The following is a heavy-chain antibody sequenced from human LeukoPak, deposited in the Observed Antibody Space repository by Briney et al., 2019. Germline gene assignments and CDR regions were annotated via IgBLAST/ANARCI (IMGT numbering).Heavy chain of an antibody. V-gene: IGHV4-34*01. D-gene: IGHD3-3*01. CDR3: ARVPNYDFWSGYRSPVDYFDY. CDR2: INHSGST. CDR1: GESFSGYY. J-gene: IGHJ4*02. Sequence: SESLSLTCAVYGESFSGYYWSWIRQPPGKGLEWIGEINHSGSTNYNPSLKSRVTISVDTSKNQFSLKLSSVTAADTAVYYCARVPNYDFWSGYRSPVDYFDYWGQGTLVTVSS.